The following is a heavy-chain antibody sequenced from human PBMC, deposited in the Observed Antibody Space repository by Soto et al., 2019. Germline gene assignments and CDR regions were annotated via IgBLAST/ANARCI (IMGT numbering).Heavy chain of an antibody. Sequence: QVQLVQSAGEVKQPGASVRVSCKASGYTFTSFGITWVRQAPGQGLEWMGWISPNSGDTRYAQNRQGRVTMTTDKYTSTADMELRSLTSDDTALYYCAREMWTLNGPQNFFDYWGQGALVTVSS. CDR1: GYTFTSFG. CDR3: AREMWTLNGPQNFFDY. V-gene: IGHV1-18*01. D-gene: IGHD2-21*01. J-gene: IGHJ4*02. CDR2: ISPNSGDT.